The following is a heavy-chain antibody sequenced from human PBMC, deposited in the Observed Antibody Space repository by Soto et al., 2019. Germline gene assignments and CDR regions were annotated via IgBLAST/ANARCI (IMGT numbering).Heavy chain of an antibody. V-gene: IGHV3-13*01. J-gene: IGHJ4*02. CDR3: ARESEDLTSNFDY. CDR1: GFTFTRYD. Sequence: PGGSLRLSCAASGFTFTRYDMHWVRLTAGKGLEWVSSIGTDGDTYYGDSIEGRFTISRDNAKNSLYLEMNSLRAEDTAVYYCARESEDLTSNFDYWGQGTLVTVSS. CDR2: IGTDGDT.